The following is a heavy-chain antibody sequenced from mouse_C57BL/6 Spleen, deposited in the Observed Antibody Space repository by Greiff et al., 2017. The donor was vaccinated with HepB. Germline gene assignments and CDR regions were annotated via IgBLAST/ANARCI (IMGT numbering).Heavy chain of an antibody. V-gene: IGHV1-74*01. CDR2: IHPSDSDT. CDR1: GYTFTSYW. J-gene: IGHJ2*01. D-gene: IGHD2-2*01. Sequence: VKLQQPGAELVKPGASVKVSCKASGYTFTSYWMHWVKQRPGQGLEWIGRIHPSDSDTNYNQKFKGKATLTVDKSSSTAYMQLSSLTSEDSAVYYCAILYGYDRPAYWGQGTTLTVSS. CDR3: AILYGYDRPAY.